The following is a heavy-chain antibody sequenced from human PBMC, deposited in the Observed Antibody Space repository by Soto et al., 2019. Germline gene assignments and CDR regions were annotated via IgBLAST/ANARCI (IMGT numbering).Heavy chain of an antibody. Sequence: VQLLESGGGLVQPGGSLRLSCAASGFTFSTYAMGWVRQAPGKGLEWVSSISDSGGNTHYADSVKGGFTISRDNSKNTLYLQMNGLRAEDTAIDSCAKTYRRDQQSLQYNWFDPWGQGTLVTVSS. D-gene: IGHD6-19*01. CDR3: AKTYRRDQQSLQYNWFDP. CDR2: ISDSGGNT. CDR1: GFTFSTYA. V-gene: IGHV3-23*01. J-gene: IGHJ5*02.